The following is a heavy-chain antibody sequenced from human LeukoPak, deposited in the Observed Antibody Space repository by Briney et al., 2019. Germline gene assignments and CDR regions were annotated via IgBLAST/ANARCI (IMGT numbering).Heavy chain of an antibody. D-gene: IGHD5-24*01. J-gene: IGHJ4*02. V-gene: IGHV6-1*01. Sequence: SQTLSLTCALSGDSVSSSSSTWHWIRQSPSRGLEWLGRTYYRSKWYNDYAVSVKSRVTINPDTSKNQFSLQLNSGTPEDTAVYYCARDPADGYGHFDYWGQGTLVTVSS. CDR2: TYYRSKWYN. CDR1: GDSVSSSSST. CDR3: ARDPADGYGHFDY.